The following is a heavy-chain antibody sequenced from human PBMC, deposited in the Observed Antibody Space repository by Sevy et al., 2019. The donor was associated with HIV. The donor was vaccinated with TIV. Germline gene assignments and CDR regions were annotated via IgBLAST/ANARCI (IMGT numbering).Heavy chain of an antibody. D-gene: IGHD1-26*01. V-gene: IGHV3-7*01. CDR1: GFTFSPYW. CDR2: IRPDGSDK. CDR3: ARGVGLDC. Sequence: GSLRLSCAASGFTFSPYWMTWVRQAPGKGLEWVANIRPDGSDKYYVDSVKGRFTISRDNAKNSLYLQMNSLRADDTAMYYCARGVGLDCWGQGALVSVSS. J-gene: IGHJ4*02.